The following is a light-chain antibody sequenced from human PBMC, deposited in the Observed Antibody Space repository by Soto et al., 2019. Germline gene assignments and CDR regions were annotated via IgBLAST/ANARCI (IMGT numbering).Light chain of an antibody. Sequence: VMTQSPATLSLSPGERATLSCRASEYIDNKLAWYQQRPGQAPRLLIYDTYKRATGIPARFSGSGSGTDFTLTISRLEPEDFAVYYCQQYDSSPLTFGGGTKVDI. CDR2: DTY. CDR1: EYIDNK. J-gene: IGKJ4*01. V-gene: IGKV3-15*01. CDR3: QQYDSSPLT.